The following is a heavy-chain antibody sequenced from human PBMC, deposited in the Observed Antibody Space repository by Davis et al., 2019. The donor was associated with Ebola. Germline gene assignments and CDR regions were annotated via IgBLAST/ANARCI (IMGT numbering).Heavy chain of an antibody. D-gene: IGHD2-2*01. V-gene: IGHV1-69*13. CDR1: GGTFSSYT. J-gene: IGHJ6*03. CDR2: IIPIFGTA. Sequence: SVKVSCKASGGTFSSYTITWVRQAPGQGLEWMGGIIPIFGTANYAQKFQGRVTITADESTSTAYMELSSLRSEDTAVYYCARSIVVVPAAIKGGYYYYYMDVWGKGTTVTVSS. CDR3: ARSIVVVPAAIKGGYYYYYMDV.